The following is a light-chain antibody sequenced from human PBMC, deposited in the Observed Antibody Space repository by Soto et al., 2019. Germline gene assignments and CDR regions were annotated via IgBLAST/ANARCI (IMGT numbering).Light chain of an antibody. J-gene: IGKJ1*01. Sequence: DIVMTQTPLSLSVTPVQPASISCXSMQXLLHSDGKTYLYWYLQKPGKAPNLLIYDVSTLDSGVPSRFSGSASGTEFTLTISSLESDDFATYYCQQYNSYSPTFGQGTKVDI. V-gene: IGKV2-29*03. CDR1: QXLLHSDGKTY. CDR2: DVS. CDR3: QQYNSYSPT.